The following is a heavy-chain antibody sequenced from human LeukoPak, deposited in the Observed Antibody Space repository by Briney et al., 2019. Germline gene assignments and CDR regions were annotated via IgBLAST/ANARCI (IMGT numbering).Heavy chain of an antibody. CDR2: ISSSGSTI. CDR3: VRDQVSSWYVGVYGWFDP. CDR1: GFTFSDYY. J-gene: IGHJ5*02. D-gene: IGHD6-13*01. V-gene: IGHV3-11*01. Sequence: GGSLRLSCAASGFTFSDYYMSWIRQAPGKGLEWVSYISSSGSTIYYADSVKGRFTISRDNAKNPLYLQMNSLRAEDTAVYYCVRDQVSSWYVGVYGWFDPWGQGTLVTVSS.